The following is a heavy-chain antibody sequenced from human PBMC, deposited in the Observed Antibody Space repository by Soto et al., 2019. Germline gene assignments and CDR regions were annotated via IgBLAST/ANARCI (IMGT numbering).Heavy chain of an antibody. V-gene: IGHV3-7*01. CDR2: IKQDGSEK. J-gene: IGHJ4*02. D-gene: IGHD2-15*01. CDR1: EFTFSSYW. CDR3: AGGTGWIFDY. Sequence: GWSLRLSCSASEFTFSSYWMTWVRQAPGKGLEWVANIKQDGSEKYYVDSVKGRFTISRDNAKNSLYLQMDSLRAEDTAVYYCAGGTGWIFDYWGQGTLVTVSS.